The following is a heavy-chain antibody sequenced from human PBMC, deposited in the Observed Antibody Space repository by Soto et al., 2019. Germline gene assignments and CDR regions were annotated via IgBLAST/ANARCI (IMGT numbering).Heavy chain of an antibody. CDR3: ARDPQYYYDSSGPYAFDI. CDR2: IIPIFGTA. J-gene: IGHJ3*02. V-gene: IGHV1-69*13. Sequence: GASVKVSCKASGGTFSSYAISWVRQAPGQGLEWMGGIIPIFGTANYAQKFQGRVTITADESTSTAYMELSSLRSEDTAVYYCARDPQYYYDSSGPYAFDIWGQGTMVTVSS. D-gene: IGHD3-22*01. CDR1: GGTFSSYA.